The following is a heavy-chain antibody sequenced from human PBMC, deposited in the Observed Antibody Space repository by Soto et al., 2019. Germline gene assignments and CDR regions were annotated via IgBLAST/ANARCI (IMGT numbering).Heavy chain of an antibody. CDR3: ARVVYYYDSSGYYEAVYYFDY. CDR1: GFTFSSYS. J-gene: IGHJ4*02. V-gene: IGHV3-48*02. Sequence: GGSLRLSCAASGFTFSSYSMNWVRQAPGKGLEWVSYISSSSSTIYYADSVKGRFTISRDNAKNSLYLQMNSLRDEDTAVYYCARVVYYYDSSGYYEAVYYFDYWGQGTLVTVSS. D-gene: IGHD3-22*01. CDR2: ISSSSSTI.